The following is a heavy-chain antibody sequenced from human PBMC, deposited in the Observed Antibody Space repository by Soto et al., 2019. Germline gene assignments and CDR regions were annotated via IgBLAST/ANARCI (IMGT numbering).Heavy chain of an antibody. V-gene: IGHV4-31*03. Sequence: QVQLQESGPGLIKPSQTLTLTCTVSGGSISSGGYYWNWIRQHPGKGLEWIGYTYYSGNTYYNPSRNSRVTISADTSKNQFSLKLSSVTAADTAVYYCARLSSSGWPIGYWGQGTLVTVSS. CDR2: TYYSGNT. CDR3: ARLSSSGWPIGY. CDR1: GGSISSGGYY. J-gene: IGHJ4*02. D-gene: IGHD6-19*01.